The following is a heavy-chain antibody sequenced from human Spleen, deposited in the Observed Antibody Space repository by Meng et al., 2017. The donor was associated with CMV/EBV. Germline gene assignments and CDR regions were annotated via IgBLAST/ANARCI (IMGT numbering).Heavy chain of an antibody. D-gene: IGHD3-22*01. V-gene: IGHV4-30-4*08. J-gene: IGHJ5*02. CDR1: SIPSGYYY. CDR2: IYYSGST. CDR3: ARDHYYESSGYNWLDP. Sequence: SIPSGYYYCSWIRQPPGQGLEWIGCIYYSGSTYYNASLKSRVTISVDTSKNQFSLKLSSVTAADTAMYYCARDHYYESSGYNWLDPWGQGTLVTVSS.